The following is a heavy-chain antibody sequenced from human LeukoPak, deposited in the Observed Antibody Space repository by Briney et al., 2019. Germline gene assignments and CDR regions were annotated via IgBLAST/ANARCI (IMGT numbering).Heavy chain of an antibody. J-gene: IGHJ4*02. Sequence: GGSLRLSCAASGFTFSSYGMHWVRQAPGKGLEWVAVISYDGSNKYYADSVKGRFTISRDNSKNTLYLQMNSLRAEDTAVYYCAKEGFFDWGQGTLVPVTS. D-gene: IGHD3-3*01. CDR2: ISYDGSNK. CDR1: GFTFSSYG. V-gene: IGHV3-30*18. CDR3: AKEGFFD.